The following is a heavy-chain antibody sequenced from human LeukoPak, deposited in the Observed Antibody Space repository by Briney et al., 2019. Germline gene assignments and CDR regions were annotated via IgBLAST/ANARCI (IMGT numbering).Heavy chain of an antibody. Sequence: SETLSLTCAVYGGSFSGYYWGWIRQPPGKGLEWIGEINHRGSTNYNPSLKSRVTISVDTPKNQFSLKLSSVTAADTAVYYCARAMVRYCSSTSCHETSYFDYWGQGTLVTVSS. CDR1: GGSFSGYY. D-gene: IGHD2-2*01. V-gene: IGHV4-34*01. CDR3: ARAMVRYCSSTSCHETSYFDY. J-gene: IGHJ4*02. CDR2: INHRGST.